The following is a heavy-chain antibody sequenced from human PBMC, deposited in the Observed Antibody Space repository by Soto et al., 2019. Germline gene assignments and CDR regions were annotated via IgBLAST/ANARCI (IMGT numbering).Heavy chain of an antibody. Sequence: PGGSLRLSCAASGFTFSSYGMHWVRQAPGKGLEWVAVIWYDGSNKYYADSVKGRFTISRDNSKNTLYLQMNSLRAEDAAVYYCAREPRQQLVVVDYWGQGTLVTVSS. CDR2: IWYDGSNK. D-gene: IGHD6-13*01. J-gene: IGHJ4*02. CDR3: AREPRQQLVVVDY. CDR1: GFTFSSYG. V-gene: IGHV3-33*01.